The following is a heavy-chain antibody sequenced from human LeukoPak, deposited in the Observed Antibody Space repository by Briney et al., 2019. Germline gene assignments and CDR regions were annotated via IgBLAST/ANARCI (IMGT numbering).Heavy chain of an antibody. CDR1: GGSLSSCY. J-gene: IGHJ5*02. CDR2: IYDNGSP. CDR3: ARDGGRRGWFDP. V-gene: IGHV4-59*01. Sequence: SETLSLTCTVSGGSLSSCYWTWMRQPPGKGLEWIGYIYDNGSPNYNPSLKSRVTISLDTSKNQFSLMLNSVTLADTAMYFCARDGGRRGWFDPWGQGTLVTVSS.